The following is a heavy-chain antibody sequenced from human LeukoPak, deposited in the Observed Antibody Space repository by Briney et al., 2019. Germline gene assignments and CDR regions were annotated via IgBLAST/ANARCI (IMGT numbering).Heavy chain of an antibody. CDR1: GYTLTGYH. Sequence: ASVKVSCKASGYTLTGYHVQWVRQAPGQGLEWMGWINPMNGGTNYAQKFQGRVTMTRDTSINTAYMGLRSLISDDTAVYYCARGVAAYTHYADSSGYDWGQGTLVIVSS. D-gene: IGHD3-22*01. J-gene: IGHJ4*02. CDR3: ARGVAAYTHYADSSGYD. CDR2: INPMNGGT. V-gene: IGHV1-2*02.